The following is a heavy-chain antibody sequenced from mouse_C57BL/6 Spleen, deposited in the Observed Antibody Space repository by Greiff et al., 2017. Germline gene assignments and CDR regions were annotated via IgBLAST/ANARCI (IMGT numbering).Heavy chain of an antibody. D-gene: IGHD1-1*01. Sequence: QVQLQQSGPELVKPGASVKISCKASGYAFSSSWMNWVKQRPGKGLEWIGRIYPGDGDTNYNGKFKGKATLTADKSSSTAYMQLSSLTSEDSAVYCCAREITTGWGFAYWGQGTLVTVSA. CDR3: AREITTGWGFAY. V-gene: IGHV1-82*01. J-gene: IGHJ3*01. CDR2: IYPGDGDT. CDR1: GYAFSSSW.